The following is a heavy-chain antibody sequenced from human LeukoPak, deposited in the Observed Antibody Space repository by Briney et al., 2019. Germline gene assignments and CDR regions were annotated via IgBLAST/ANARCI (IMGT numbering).Heavy chain of an antibody. CDR2: ITAGGRDT. J-gene: IGHJ4*02. D-gene: IGHD6-19*01. CDR1: GFTLTSGA. Sequence: GGSLRLSCVASGFTLTSGAMNWVRQAPGEGLEWVSIITAGGRDTFYADSVKGRFTISRDNSKDTVYLQMNSLRAEDTAVYYCAKAGSWSSGWPTSDYWGQGTLVTVSS. V-gene: IGHV3-23*01. CDR3: AKAGSWSSGWPTSDY.